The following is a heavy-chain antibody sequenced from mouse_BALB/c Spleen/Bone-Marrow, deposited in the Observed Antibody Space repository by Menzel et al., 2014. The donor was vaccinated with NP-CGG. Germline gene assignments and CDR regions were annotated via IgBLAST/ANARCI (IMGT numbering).Heavy chain of an antibody. D-gene: IGHD1-1*01. J-gene: IGHJ1*01. CDR1: GYTFSSYY. CDR2: INPSNGGT. V-gene: IGHV1S81*02. Sequence: LVESGAELVKPGASVKLSCKAPGYTFSSYYMYWVKQRPGQGLEWIGEINPSNGGTKFNEKFKSKATLTVDKSSSTAYMQRSSLTSEDSAVYYCTRSNYGYWYFDVWGAGTTVTVSS. CDR3: TRSNYGYWYFDV.